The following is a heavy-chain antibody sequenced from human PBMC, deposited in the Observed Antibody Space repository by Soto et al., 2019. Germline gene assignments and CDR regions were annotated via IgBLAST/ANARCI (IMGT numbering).Heavy chain of an antibody. J-gene: IGHJ5*02. D-gene: IGHD3-22*01. CDR3: AREITTLGWFDP. CDR2: IYYSGST. Sequence: PLETPSLTRTVSGGSISSYYWGWIPQPPGKGLELIGYIYYSGSTNYNPSLKSRVTISVDTSKNQFSLKLSSVTAADTAVYYCAREITTLGWFDPWGQGTLVTVSS. V-gene: IGHV4-59*12. CDR1: GGSISSYY.